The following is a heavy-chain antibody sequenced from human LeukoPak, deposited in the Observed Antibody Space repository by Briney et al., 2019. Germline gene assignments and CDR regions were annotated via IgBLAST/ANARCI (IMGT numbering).Heavy chain of an antibody. CDR3: ARDNPYSESPAADDAFDV. D-gene: IGHD1-26*01. CDR1: GFSFSTYS. CDR2: ISSSSTYI. Sequence: GKSLRLSCAASGFSFSTYSMHWVRQAPGKGPEWVSSISSSSTYIYYADSVRGRFTISRDNAKNSLSLQMNSLRAEDTAVYFCARDNPYSESPAADDAFDVWGLGTTVTVSS. J-gene: IGHJ3*01. V-gene: IGHV3-21*01.